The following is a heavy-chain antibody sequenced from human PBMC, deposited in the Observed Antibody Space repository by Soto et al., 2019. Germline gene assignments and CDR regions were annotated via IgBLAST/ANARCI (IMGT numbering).Heavy chain of an antibody. CDR2: ISAYNGNT. V-gene: IGHV1-18*01. Sequence: ASVKVSCKASGYTFTIYGISWVLQAPGQGLEWMGWISAYNGNTNYVQKLQGRVTMTTDTSTSTAYMELRSLRSDDTAVYYCARDGKDYYYGMDVWGQGTTVTVSS. CDR1: GYTFTIYG. CDR3: ARDGKDYYYGMDV. J-gene: IGHJ6*02. D-gene: IGHD1-1*01.